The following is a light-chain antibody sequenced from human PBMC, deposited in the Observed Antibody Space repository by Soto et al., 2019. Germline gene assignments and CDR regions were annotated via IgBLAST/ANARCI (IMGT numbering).Light chain of an antibody. V-gene: IGKV1-39*01. CDR3: QQHSSYPLT. CDR1: QSISSY. Sequence: DVQLTQSPSSLSVSVGDRVTISCRASQSISSYLNWYQQKPGQAPKLLIYAASSLHSGIPSRFSGSGSGTDFTLTISSLQPEDFAAYYCQQHSSYPLTFGRGTKVDI. J-gene: IGKJ1*01. CDR2: AAS.